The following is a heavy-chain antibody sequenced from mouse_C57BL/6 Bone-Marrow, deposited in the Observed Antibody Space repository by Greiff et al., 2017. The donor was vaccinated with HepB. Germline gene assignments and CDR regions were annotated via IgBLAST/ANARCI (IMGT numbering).Heavy chain of an antibody. J-gene: IGHJ2*01. Sequence: VKLQQSGAELARPGASVKLSCKASGYTFTSYGISWVKQRTGQGLEWIGEIYPRSGNTYYNEKFKGKATLTADKSSSTAYMELRSLTSEDSAVYFCARRRAYGSSYDFDYWGQGTTLTVSS. CDR1: GYTFTSYG. CDR2: IYPRSGNT. V-gene: IGHV1-81*01. D-gene: IGHD1-1*01. CDR3: ARRRAYGSSYDFDY.